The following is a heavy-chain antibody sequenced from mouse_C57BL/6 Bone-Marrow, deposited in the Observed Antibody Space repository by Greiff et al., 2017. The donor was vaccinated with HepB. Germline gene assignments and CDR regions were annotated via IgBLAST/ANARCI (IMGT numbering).Heavy chain of an antibody. D-gene: IGHD2-5*01. Sequence: QVQLQQPGAELVKPGASVKLSCKASGYTFTSYWMQWVKQRPGQGLEWIGEIDPSDSYTNYNQKFKGKATLTVDTSSSTAYMQLSSLTSEDSAVCYYAREHIGPYSNYPYCTMDYWGQGTSITVTA. CDR3: AREHIGPYSNYPYCTMDY. J-gene: IGHJ4*01. CDR2: IDPSDSYT. V-gene: IGHV1-50*01. CDR1: GYTFTSYW.